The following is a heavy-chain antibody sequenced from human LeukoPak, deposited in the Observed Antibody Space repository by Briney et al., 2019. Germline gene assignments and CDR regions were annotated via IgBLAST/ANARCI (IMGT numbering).Heavy chain of an antibody. CDR1: GFTFSSYA. J-gene: IGHJ4*02. Sequence: PGGSLRLSCAASGFTFSSYAMSWVRQAPGKGLEWVSAISGSGGSTYYADSVKGRFTISRDNSKNTLYLQMNSLRAEDTAVYYCAKAPNSGYDLGYFDYWGQGTLVTVSS. CDR2: ISGSGGST. V-gene: IGHV3-23*01. D-gene: IGHD5-12*01. CDR3: AKAPNSGYDLGYFDY.